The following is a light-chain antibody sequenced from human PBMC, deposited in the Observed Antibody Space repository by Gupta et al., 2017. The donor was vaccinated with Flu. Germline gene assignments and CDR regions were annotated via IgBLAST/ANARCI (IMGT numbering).Light chain of an antibody. V-gene: IGLV3-21*01. CDR1: NIGIKS. Sequence: GGDNIGIKSVQWYQQRPGQAPILVIYDDSDRPSGIPERFFGSNSGDTATLTISRVEAGDEADYFCQVWDSSSDHVVFGGGTKLTVL. J-gene: IGLJ2*01. CDR3: QVWDSSSDHVV. CDR2: DDS.